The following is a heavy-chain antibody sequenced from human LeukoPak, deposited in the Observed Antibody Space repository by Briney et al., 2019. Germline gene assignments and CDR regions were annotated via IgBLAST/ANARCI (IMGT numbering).Heavy chain of an antibody. J-gene: IGHJ4*02. CDR3: TRVGYIDEGIAY. V-gene: IGHV3-7*03. CDR2: IKQDGSKK. CDR1: GFPFSGYW. D-gene: IGHD5-24*01. Sequence: VGSLRLSCVASGFPFSGYWMTWVRQAPGKGLEWVANIKQDGSKKSYVDSVKGRFTISRDNAKNSLYLQMNSLRAEDTAIYYCTRVGYIDEGIAYWGQGTLVTVSS.